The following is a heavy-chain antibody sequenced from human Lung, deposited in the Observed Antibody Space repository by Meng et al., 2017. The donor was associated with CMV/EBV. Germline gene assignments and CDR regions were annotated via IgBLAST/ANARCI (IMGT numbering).Heavy chain of an antibody. D-gene: IGHD3-3*01. CDR1: GYTFTDYR. J-gene: IGHJ3*02. Sequence: SVXVSXXASGYTFTDYRMHWVRQAPGQGLEWMGWISPNNGATNYAQKFQGRVTMTRDTSINTAYMELNRLTYDDTAVYYCASKMYYDFWSAYRGTEGVDPFNIWGQGXLVTVSS. CDR3: ASKMYYDFWSAYRGTEGVDPFNI. V-gene: IGHV1-2*02. CDR2: ISPNNGAT.